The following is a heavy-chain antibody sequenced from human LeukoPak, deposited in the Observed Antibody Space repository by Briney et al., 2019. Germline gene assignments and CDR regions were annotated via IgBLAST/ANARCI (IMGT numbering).Heavy chain of an antibody. Sequence: SKTLSLTCAVYGGSFSGYYRSWIRQPPGKGLEWIGEINHSGSTNYSPSLKSRVTISVDTSKNQFSLKLSSVTAADTAVYYCARGGRTIPVYYFDYWGQGTLVTVSS. CDR2: INHSGST. V-gene: IGHV4-34*01. J-gene: IGHJ4*02. CDR1: GGSFSGYY. CDR3: ARGGRTIPVYYFDY. D-gene: IGHD1-26*01.